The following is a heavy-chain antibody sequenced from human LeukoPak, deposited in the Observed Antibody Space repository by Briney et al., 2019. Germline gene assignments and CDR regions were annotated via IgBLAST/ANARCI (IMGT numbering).Heavy chain of an antibody. V-gene: IGHV3-23*01. Sequence: GGSLRPSCAASGFTFSNYGMSWVRQAPGKGLEWVSAISGSGGSTDYADSVKGRFTISRDNSKNTLYLQINSLRAEDTAVYYCAKPTCGGDCYSYYFDYWGQGTLVTVSS. J-gene: IGHJ4*02. CDR3: AKPTCGGDCYSYYFDY. CDR2: ISGSGGST. CDR1: GFTFSNYG. D-gene: IGHD2-21*02.